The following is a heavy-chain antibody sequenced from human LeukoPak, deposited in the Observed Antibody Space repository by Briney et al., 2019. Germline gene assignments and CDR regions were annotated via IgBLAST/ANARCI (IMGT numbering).Heavy chain of an antibody. V-gene: IGHV4-34*01. D-gene: IGHD3-3*01. J-gene: IGHJ5*01. Sequence: PSETLSLTCAVDGGSFSGYYWSWIRQPPGKGLEWIGEINHSGSTNYNPSLKSRVTISVDTSKNQFSLKLTSVTAADTAVYYCASVSLQIYVFWSWFDSWGQGTLVTVSS. CDR1: GGSFSGYY. CDR2: INHSGST. CDR3: ASVSLQIYVFWSWFDS.